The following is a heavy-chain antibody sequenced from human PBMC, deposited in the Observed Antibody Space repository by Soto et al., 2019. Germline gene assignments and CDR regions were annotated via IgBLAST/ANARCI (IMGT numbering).Heavy chain of an antibody. V-gene: IGHV4-39*01. D-gene: IGHD2-8*01. CDR1: GGSISSSSYY. J-gene: IGHJ6*02. CDR2: IYYSGST. Sequence: PSETLSLTCTVSGGSISSSSYYWGWIRQPPGKGLEWIGSIYYSGSTYYNPSLKSRVTISVDTSKNQFSLKLSSVTAADTAVYYCARLSVSRIDYYVIDVWGQGTTVT. CDR3: ARLSVSRIDYYVIDV.